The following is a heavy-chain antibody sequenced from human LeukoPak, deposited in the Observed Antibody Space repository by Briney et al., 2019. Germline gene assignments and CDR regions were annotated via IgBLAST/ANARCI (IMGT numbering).Heavy chain of an antibody. CDR3: ARDQSVRLLQTSSTYFKHVFAI. D-gene: IGHD6-13*01. CDR1: GYTFTNYG. J-gene: IGHJ3*02. V-gene: IGHV1-18*01. Sequence: ASVKVSCKTSGYTFTNYGMSWVRQAPGLGLEWMGWISAYIGNTKYAQKVQGRVTMTTDTSTSTAYMELRSLRFDDPAVYYCARDQSVRLLQTSSTYFKHVFAIWGQGSMVTVSS. CDR2: ISAYIGNT.